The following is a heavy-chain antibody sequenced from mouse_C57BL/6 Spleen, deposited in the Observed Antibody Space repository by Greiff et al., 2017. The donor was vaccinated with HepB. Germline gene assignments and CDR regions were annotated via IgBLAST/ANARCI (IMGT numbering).Heavy chain of an antibody. J-gene: IGHJ2*01. V-gene: IGHV3-6*01. D-gene: IGHD3-2*02. CDR3: ARGQLRQFDY. Sequence: EVKLVESGPGLVKPSQSLSLTCSVTGYSITSGYYWNWIRQFPGNKLEWMGYISYDGSNNYNPSLKNRISITRDTSKNQFFLKLNSVTTEDTATYYCARGQLRQFDYWGQGTTLTVSS. CDR2: ISYDGSN. CDR1: GYSITSGYY.